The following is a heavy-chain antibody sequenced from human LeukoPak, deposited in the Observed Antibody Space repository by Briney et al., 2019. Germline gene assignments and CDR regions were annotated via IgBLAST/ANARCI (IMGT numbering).Heavy chain of an antibody. CDR2: IYYSGST. Sequence: SETLSLTCTVSGGSISSYYWSWIRQPPGKGLEWIGYIYYSGSTNYNPSLKSRVTISVDTSKNQFSLKLSSVTAADTAVYYCSRTMKGDFWSGYSYYYYYYMDVWGKGTTVTVSS. CDR3: SRTMKGDFWSGYSYYYYYYMDV. CDR1: GGSISSYY. V-gene: IGHV4-59*01. J-gene: IGHJ6*03. D-gene: IGHD3-3*01.